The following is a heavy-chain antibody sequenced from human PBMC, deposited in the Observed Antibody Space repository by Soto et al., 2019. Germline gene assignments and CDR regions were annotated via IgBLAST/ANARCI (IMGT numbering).Heavy chain of an antibody. Sequence: PGESLTISCKGSGYSFTSYWIGWVRQMPGKGLEWMGIIYPGDSDTRYSPSFQGQVTISADKSISTAYLQWSSLKASDTAMYYCARLSGVLGIQKYYYYYYMDVWGKGTTVTVSS. CDR2: IYPGDSDT. CDR1: GYSFTSYW. J-gene: IGHJ6*03. CDR3: ARLSGVLGIQKYYYYYYMDV. D-gene: IGHD3-16*02. V-gene: IGHV5-51*01.